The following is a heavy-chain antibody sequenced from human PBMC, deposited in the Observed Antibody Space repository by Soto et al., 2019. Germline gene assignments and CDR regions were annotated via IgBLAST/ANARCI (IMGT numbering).Heavy chain of an antibody. Sequence: EVQLLESGGGLVQPGGSLRLSCAASGFTFSSYAMSWVRQAPRKGLEWVSGISGGGDITYDADSVKGRFTISRDNSKNTLYLQMNSLRGDDTAVYYCARGPTIFGVGVDAFDIWGQGTMVTVSS. D-gene: IGHD3-3*01. CDR1: GFTFSSYA. J-gene: IGHJ3*02. CDR3: ARGPTIFGVGVDAFDI. CDR2: ISGGGDIT. V-gene: IGHV3-23*01.